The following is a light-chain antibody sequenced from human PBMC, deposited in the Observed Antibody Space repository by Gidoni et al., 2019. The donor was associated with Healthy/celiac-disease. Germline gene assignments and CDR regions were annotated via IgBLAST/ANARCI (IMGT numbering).Light chain of an antibody. V-gene: IGKV3-15*01. Sequence: EIVMTQSPATLSVSPGERATLSCRASQSVSSNLAWYQQKPGQGPRLLIYGASTRATGIPARFSGSGSGTEFTLTISSLQSEDFAVYYCQQYNNWPPWTFGQXTKVEIK. J-gene: IGKJ1*01. CDR3: QQYNNWPPWT. CDR2: GAS. CDR1: QSVSSN.